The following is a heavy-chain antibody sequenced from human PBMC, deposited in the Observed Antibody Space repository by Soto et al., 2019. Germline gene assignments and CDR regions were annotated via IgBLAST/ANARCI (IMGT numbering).Heavy chain of an antibody. CDR2: ISYDGSDK. J-gene: IGHJ4*02. Sequence: QVQLVESGGGVVQPGRSLRLSCVASGFTFSRYAIHWVRQAPGKGLEWVAVISYDGSDKYYADSVKGRFTISRDNSENTLYLQMNSLRPDDTAVYYCARDYGDYDFLDYWGQGTLVTVSS. V-gene: IGHV3-30-3*01. CDR1: GFTFSRYA. D-gene: IGHD4-17*01. CDR3: ARDYGDYDFLDY.